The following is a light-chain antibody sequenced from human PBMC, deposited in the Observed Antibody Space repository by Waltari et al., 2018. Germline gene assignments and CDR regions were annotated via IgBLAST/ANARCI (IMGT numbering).Light chain of an antibody. CDR3: SSYGGINNSPYV. CDR1: SSDVGSHDF. Sequence: QSALTQPPSASGPPGPSVTLSCTGTSSDVGSHDFVSWYQQFPGKAPKLIIWEVSRRPSGVPDRFAGSKSGNTASLTVSGLQAEDEADYYCSSYGGINNSPYVFGTGTKVTV. J-gene: IGLJ1*01. CDR2: EVS. V-gene: IGLV2-8*01.